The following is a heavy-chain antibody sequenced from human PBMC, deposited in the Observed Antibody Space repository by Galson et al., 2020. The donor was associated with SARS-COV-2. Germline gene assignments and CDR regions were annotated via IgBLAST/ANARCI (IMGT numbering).Heavy chain of an antibody. J-gene: IGHJ4*02. Sequence: SETLSLTCAISGDSVSSNSAAWNWIRQSPSRGLEWLGRTYYRSKWYNDYAVSVKSRITINPDTSKNQFSLQLNSVTPEDTAVYYCARDPRQPNWYSSGWYTGFDYWGQGTLVTVSS. V-gene: IGHV6-1*01. CDR2: TYYRSKWYN. CDR1: GDSVSSNSAA. D-gene: IGHD6-19*01. CDR3: ARDPRQPNWYSSGWYTGFDY.